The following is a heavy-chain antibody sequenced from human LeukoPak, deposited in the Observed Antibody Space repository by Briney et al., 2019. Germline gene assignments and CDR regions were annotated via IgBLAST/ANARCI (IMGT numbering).Heavy chain of an antibody. D-gene: IGHD1-26*01. CDR2: INHSGST. V-gene: IGHV4-34*01. CDR3: ARGYLGATTGDAFDI. Sequence: PSETLSLTCAVYGGSFSGYYWSWIRQPPGKGLEWIGEINHSGSTNYNPSLKSRVTISVDTSKNQFSLKLSSVTAADTAVYYCARGYLGATTGDAFDIWGQGTMVTVSS. CDR1: GGSFSGYY. J-gene: IGHJ3*02.